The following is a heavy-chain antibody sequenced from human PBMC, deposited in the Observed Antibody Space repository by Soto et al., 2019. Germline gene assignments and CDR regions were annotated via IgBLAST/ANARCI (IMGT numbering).Heavy chain of an antibody. D-gene: IGHD3-10*01. CDR3: AKSYFFSWYDS. V-gene: IGHV3-23*01. CDR2: VSSSADAT. CDR1: GFIFSSYD. J-gene: IGHJ5*01. Sequence: EVQLLESGGGLVQPGGSLRLSCAASGFIFSSYDMAWVRQAPGKGLEWVSTVSSSADATQYADSVKGRFTISRDNSKNTLYPEMNNLGDEDTATYYCAKSYFFSWYDSWGQGTLVTVSS.